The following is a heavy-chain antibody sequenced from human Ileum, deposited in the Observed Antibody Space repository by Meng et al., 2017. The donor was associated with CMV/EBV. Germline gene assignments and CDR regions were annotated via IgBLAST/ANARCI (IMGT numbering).Heavy chain of an antibody. D-gene: IGHD2-21*01. Sequence: GGSLRLSCAASGFTFSDYGMHWVRQAPGKGLERVTFIHYDGSSIDYADSVKGRFNISRDNSKNTLYLQMNSLRPEDTAVYFCARDFKWHIDYWGQGMLVTVSS. V-gene: IGHV3-30*02. CDR1: GFTFSDYG. CDR2: IHYDGSSI. J-gene: IGHJ4*02. CDR3: ARDFKWHIDY.